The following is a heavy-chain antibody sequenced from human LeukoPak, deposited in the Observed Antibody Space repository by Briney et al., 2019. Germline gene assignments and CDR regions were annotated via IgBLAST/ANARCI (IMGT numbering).Heavy chain of an antibody. CDR3: AKEHSSGWPNLDS. CDR1: GFTFDRYT. CDR2: IGRRHNNR. V-gene: IGHV3-43*01. Sequence: VGSVRLSCAASGFTFDRYTIHCVLQAPRKRLLFFFLIGRRHNNRYYADVVRGRFTISRDNSKNFLYLQMNSLRTEHTALYYCAKEHSSGWPNLDSWGRGTLVTVTS. D-gene: IGHD6-19*01. J-gene: IGHJ4*02.